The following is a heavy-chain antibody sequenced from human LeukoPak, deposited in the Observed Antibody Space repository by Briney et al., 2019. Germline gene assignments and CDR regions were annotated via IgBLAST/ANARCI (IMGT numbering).Heavy chain of an antibody. Sequence: PSETLSLTCTVSGGSICSYYWSWIRQPPGKGLEWIGYIYYSGSTNYNPSLKSRVTISVDTSKNQFSLKLSSVTAADTAVYYCARYYGSGSHLFDYWGQGTLVTVSS. CDR2: IYYSGST. D-gene: IGHD3-10*01. J-gene: IGHJ4*02. CDR3: ARYYGSGSHLFDY. CDR1: GGSICSYY. V-gene: IGHV4-59*01.